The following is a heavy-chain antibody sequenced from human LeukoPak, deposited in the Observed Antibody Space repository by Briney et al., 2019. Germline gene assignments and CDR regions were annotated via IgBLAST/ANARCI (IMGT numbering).Heavy chain of an antibody. CDR2: IRGTGTTT. CDR3: AKVSWLGTLPSYHFDS. V-gene: IGHV3-23*01. Sequence: GGSLRLSCPASGFTFIDHAMSWVRQAPGKGLDWVSAIRGTGTTTFYAASVKGRFTISRDNSKNTADLQMNSLRAEDTAVYYCAKVSWLGTLPSYHFDSWGQGPQVTVSS. CDR1: GFTFIDHA. J-gene: IGHJ4*02. D-gene: IGHD6-19*01.